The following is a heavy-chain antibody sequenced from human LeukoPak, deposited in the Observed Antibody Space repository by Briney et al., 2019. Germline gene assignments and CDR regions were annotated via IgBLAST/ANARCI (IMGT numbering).Heavy chain of an antibody. D-gene: IGHD3-22*01. CDR1: GGSISSYY. CDR3: AREARDHNDGSGYYNDY. CDR2: IYYSGST. Sequence: KSSETLSLTCTVSGGSISSYYWSWIREPPGKGLEWIGYIYYSGSTNYNPSLASRVTMSLDTSQKQFSLKLTSLTAADTAVYYCAREARDHNDGSGYYNDYWGQGTLVTVSS. V-gene: IGHV4-59*12. J-gene: IGHJ4*02.